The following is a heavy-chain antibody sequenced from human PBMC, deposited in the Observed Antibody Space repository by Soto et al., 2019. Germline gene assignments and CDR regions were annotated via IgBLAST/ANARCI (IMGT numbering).Heavy chain of an antibody. Sequence: GGSLRLSCAASGFTFSSYAMHWVRQAPGKGLEWVAVISYDGSNKYYADSVKGRFTISRDNSKNTLYLQMNSLRAEDTAVYYCAREEGYSSRHFDYWGQGTLVTV. CDR3: AREEGYSSRHFDY. D-gene: IGHD6-19*01. CDR2: ISYDGSNK. J-gene: IGHJ4*02. V-gene: IGHV3-30-3*01. CDR1: GFTFSSYA.